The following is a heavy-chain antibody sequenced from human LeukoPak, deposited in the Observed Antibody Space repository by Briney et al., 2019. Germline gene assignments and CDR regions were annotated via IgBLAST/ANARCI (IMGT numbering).Heavy chain of an antibody. Sequence: PSGTLSLTCSVSGVSISSSKWWTWVRQPPGKGLEWIGEIYRSGATNYNPSLRSRVTVSLDKSKNQFSLRLNSVTAADTAIYYCARNAGYSDLNYWGQGVLVTVSS. CDR2: IYRSGAT. D-gene: IGHD3-22*01. J-gene: IGHJ4*02. V-gene: IGHV4-4*02. CDR1: GVSISSSKW. CDR3: ARNAGYSDLNY.